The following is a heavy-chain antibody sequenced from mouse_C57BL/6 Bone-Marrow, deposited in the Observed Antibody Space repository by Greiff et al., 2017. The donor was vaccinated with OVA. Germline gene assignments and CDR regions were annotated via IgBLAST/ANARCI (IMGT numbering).Heavy chain of an antibody. V-gene: IGHV1-19*01. CDR2: INPYNGGT. CDR1: GCTFTDNY. J-gene: IGHJ3*01. Sequence: EVQLQQSGPVLVKPGASVKMSCKASGCTFTDNYMNWVKQSHGKSLEWIGVINPYNGGTSYNQKFKGKATLTVDKSSSTDYMELNSLTSEDSAVYYCARGGFAYWGQGTLVTVSA. CDR3: ARGGFAY.